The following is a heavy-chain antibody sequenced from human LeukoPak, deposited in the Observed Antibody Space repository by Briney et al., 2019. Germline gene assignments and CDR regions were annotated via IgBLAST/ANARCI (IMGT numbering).Heavy chain of an antibody. CDR3: GRATDYFDF. Sequence: GGSLRHSCAASVFTFYHYGINWVRQAPGKGVEWVSRIYLNGGRTGYADSVKGRFTISRDNAKNSLYLQMNSLRAEDTAVYYCGRATDYFDFWGQGPLVIVSS. CDR2: IYLNGGRT. J-gene: IGHJ4*02. V-gene: IGHV3-20*04. CDR1: VFTFYHYG.